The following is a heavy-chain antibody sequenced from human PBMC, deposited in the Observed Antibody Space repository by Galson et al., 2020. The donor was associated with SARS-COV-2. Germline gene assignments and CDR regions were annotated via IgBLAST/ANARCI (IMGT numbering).Heavy chain of an antibody. J-gene: IGHJ3*02. CDR3: AGRVARAGSLHI. D-gene: IGHD6-13*01. CDR1: GDSVSSNSAA. V-gene: IGHV6-1*01. Sequence: SQTLSLPCAIYGDSVSSNSAAWNWIRQPPSRGLEWLGRTYYTSQWSTDYAVSVKSRITINPDTSKNQFSLQLNSVTPEDTAIYYCAGRVARAGSLHIWGQGTMVIVSS. CDR2: TYYTSQWST.